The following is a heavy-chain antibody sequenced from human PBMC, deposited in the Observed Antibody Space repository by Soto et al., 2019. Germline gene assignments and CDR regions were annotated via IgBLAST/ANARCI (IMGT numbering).Heavy chain of an antibody. J-gene: IGHJ4*02. Sequence: ASVKVSCKASGYTFTGYYMHWVRQAPGQGLEWMGWINPNSGGTNYAQKFQGWVTMTRDTSISTAYMELSRLRSDDTAVYYCAKTPWGIAARVQSFDYWGQGTLVTVSS. CDR3: AKTPWGIAARVQSFDY. V-gene: IGHV1-2*04. D-gene: IGHD6-6*01. CDR1: GYTFTGYY. CDR2: INPNSGGT.